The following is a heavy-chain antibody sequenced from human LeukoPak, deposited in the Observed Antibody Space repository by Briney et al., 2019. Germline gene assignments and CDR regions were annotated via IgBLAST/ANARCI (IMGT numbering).Heavy chain of an antibody. Sequence: GESLKISCKGSGYSFTRYWIGWVRQMPGKGLEWMGIIYPGDSDARYSPSFQGQVTISADKSISTAYLQWSSLKASDTAMYYCARPKYSSSWTLYDYWGQGTLVTVSS. D-gene: IGHD6-13*01. CDR2: IYPGDSDA. V-gene: IGHV5-51*01. J-gene: IGHJ4*02. CDR3: ARPKYSSSWTLYDY. CDR1: GYSFTRYW.